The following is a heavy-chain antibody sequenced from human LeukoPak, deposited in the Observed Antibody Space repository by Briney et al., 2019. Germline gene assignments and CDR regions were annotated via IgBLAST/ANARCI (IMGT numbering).Heavy chain of an antibody. Sequence: ASVKVSCKASGYTFTGYYMHWVRQAPGQGLEWMGRINPNSGGTNYAQKFQGRVNMTRATSITTASMELSRLRSDDTAVYYCARDRSPATPGIGVAGKGLDYWGQGTLVTVSS. J-gene: IGHJ4*02. V-gene: IGHV1-2*06. CDR2: INPNSGGT. CDR3: ARDRSPATPGIGVAGKGLDY. D-gene: IGHD6-19*01. CDR1: GYTFTGYY.